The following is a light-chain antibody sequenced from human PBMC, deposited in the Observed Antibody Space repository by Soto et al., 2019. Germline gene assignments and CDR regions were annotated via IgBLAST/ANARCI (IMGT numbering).Light chain of an antibody. Sequence: EIVLTQSPGTLSLSPGERATLSCRASQTVSSTYLAWYQQKVGQAPRLLIYGTSSRATGIPDRFSGSGSGTDFTLTISRLEPEDFAVYYCQQFGSPPFTFGPGTKVDI. J-gene: IGKJ3*01. V-gene: IGKV3-20*01. CDR2: GTS. CDR1: QTVSSTY. CDR3: QQFGSPPFT.